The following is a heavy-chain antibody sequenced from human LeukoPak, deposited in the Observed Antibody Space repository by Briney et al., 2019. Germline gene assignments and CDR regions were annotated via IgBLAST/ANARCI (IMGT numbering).Heavy chain of an antibody. Sequence: PGRSLRLSCAASGFIVSTNYVTWVRQAPGKGLEWVSAISGSGGSTYYADSVKGRFTISRDNSKNTLYLQMNSLRAEDTAVYYCAKDGRSSRSYAGQTLGGQGTLVTVSS. D-gene: IGHD1-26*01. J-gene: IGHJ4*02. CDR1: GFIVSTNY. CDR3: AKDGRSSRSYAGQTL. CDR2: ISGSGGST. V-gene: IGHV3-23*01.